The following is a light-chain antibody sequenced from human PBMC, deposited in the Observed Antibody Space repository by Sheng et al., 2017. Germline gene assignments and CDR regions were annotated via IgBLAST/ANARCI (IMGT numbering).Light chain of an antibody. CDR1: SSDIGGYMF. J-gene: IGLJ1*01. V-gene: IGLV2-23*01. CDR2: EGS. CDR3: SSYVGSNNLGI. Sequence: QSALTQPASVSGSPGQSITISCTGTSSDIGGYMFVSWYQQHPGKVPKLIIYEGSKRPSGVSNRFSGSRSGKTASLTISGLQAEDEGDYYCSSYVGSNNLGIFGTGTRVTVL.